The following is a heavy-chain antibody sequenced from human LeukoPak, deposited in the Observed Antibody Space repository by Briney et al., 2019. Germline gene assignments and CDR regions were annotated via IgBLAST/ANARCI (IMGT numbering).Heavy chain of an antibody. J-gene: IGHJ5*02. Sequence: ASVKVSCKASGYTFTGYYMHWVRQAPGQGLEWMGWINPNSGGTIYAEKFQGRIIMTRDLSTTTDYMELSSLKSDDTAVYYCARDGGAAGTRNWFDPWGQGTLVTVSS. D-gene: IGHD6-13*01. V-gene: IGHV1-2*02. CDR3: ARDGGAAGTRNWFDP. CDR1: GYTFTGYY. CDR2: INPNSGGT.